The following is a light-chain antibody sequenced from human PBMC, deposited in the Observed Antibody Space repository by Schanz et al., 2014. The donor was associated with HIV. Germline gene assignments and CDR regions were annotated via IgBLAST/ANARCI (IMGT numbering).Light chain of an antibody. J-gene: IGLJ3*02. CDR3: SSFAGSNIPWV. Sequence: QSALTQPPSASGSPGQSVSISCTGTSSDVGGYNHVSWYQQHPGKAPKLMIYEVIKRPSGVPDRFSGSKSGSTASLTVSGLQPEDEADYYCSSFAGSNIPWVFGGGTKLTVL. CDR1: SSDVGGYNH. CDR2: EVI. V-gene: IGLV2-8*01.